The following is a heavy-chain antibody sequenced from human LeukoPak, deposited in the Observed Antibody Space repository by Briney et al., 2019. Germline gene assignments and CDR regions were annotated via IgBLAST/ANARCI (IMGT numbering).Heavy chain of an antibody. CDR3: ARDCSSASCYLDS. CDR2: IWYDGSNQ. D-gene: IGHD2-2*01. Sequence: SGGSLRLSCAASGFSFSSYGMHWVRQAPGKGLEWVAIIWYDGSNQYYGDSVKGRFTISRDNSKNTLYLQMNSLRAEDTAVYYCARDCSSASCYLDSWGQGTLVTVSS. J-gene: IGHJ5*01. CDR1: GFSFSSYG. V-gene: IGHV3-33*01.